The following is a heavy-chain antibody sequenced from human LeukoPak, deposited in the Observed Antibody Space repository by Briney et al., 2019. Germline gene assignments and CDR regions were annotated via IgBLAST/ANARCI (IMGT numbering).Heavy chain of an antibody. CDR2: IYYSGST. Sequence: PSETLSLTCTVSGGSISSSSYYWGWIRQPPGKGLEWIGSIYYSGSTYYNPSLKSRVTISVDTSKNQFSLKLSSVTAADTAAYYCAAVEGDYVHNYYGMDVWGQGTTVTVSS. D-gene: IGHD4-17*01. J-gene: IGHJ6*02. CDR3: AAVEGDYVHNYYGMDV. V-gene: IGHV4-39*07. CDR1: GGSISSSSYY.